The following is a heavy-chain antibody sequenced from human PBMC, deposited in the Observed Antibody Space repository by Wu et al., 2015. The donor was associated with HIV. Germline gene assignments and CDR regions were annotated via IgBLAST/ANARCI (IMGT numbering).Heavy chain of an antibody. V-gene: IGHV1-69*01. CDR2: IIPIFGTA. D-gene: IGHD2-2*01. CDR3: ALRGGXGVVVPGATYYYYYMDV. Sequence: QVQLVQSGAEVKKPGSSMKVSCKASGGTFNSYVISWVRQAPGQGLEWMGGIIPIFGTANFAQKFQGRLTIAADESTSTVYMELSSLRSEDTAAYYCALRGGXGVVVPGATYYYYYMDVWGKGTTVTVSS. J-gene: IGHJ6*03. CDR1: GGTFNSYV.